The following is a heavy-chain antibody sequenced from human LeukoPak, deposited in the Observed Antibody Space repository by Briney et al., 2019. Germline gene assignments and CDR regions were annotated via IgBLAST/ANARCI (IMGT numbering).Heavy chain of an antibody. CDR3: ARTERSNSQFDY. D-gene: IGHD2-2*01. J-gene: IGHJ4*02. V-gene: IGHV3-74*01. CDR1: GFTFSSYW. Sequence: PGGSLRLSCAASGFTFSSYWMHWVRQAPGKGLVWVSRISSDGSGTTYADSVKGRFTISRDNDKNTLYLQMNSLRAEDTAVYYCARTERSNSQFDYWGQGTLVTVSS. CDR2: ISSDGSGT.